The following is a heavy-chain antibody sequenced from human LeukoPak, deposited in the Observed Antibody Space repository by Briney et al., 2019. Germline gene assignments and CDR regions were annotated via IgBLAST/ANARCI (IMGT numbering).Heavy chain of an antibody. CDR2: IYYSGST. V-gene: IGHV4-59*11. D-gene: IGHD6-6*01. CDR1: GGSISSHY. Sequence: SETLSLTCTVSGGSISSHYWSWVRQPPGKGLEWIGYIYYSGSTNYNPSLKSRVTISVDTSKNQFSLKLSSVTAADTAVYYCARARAARLRAYYYYYMDVWGKGTTVTVSS. CDR3: ARARAARLRAYYYYYMDV. J-gene: IGHJ6*03.